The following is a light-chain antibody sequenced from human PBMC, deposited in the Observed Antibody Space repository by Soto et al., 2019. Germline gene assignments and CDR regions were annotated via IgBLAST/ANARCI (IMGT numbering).Light chain of an antibody. CDR3: QQYNIYTWT. CDR1: QSISKR. J-gene: IGKJ1*01. CDR2: DAS. V-gene: IGKV1-5*01. Sequence: DIEMTQYPSTLSASIGDRVSITCRASQSISKRFDWYQKRTGKAPKYLIYDASTLDSGAPSRLRGSGYGTEFTISISSLQTEDFATYYCQQYNIYTWTFGQGTKVDIK.